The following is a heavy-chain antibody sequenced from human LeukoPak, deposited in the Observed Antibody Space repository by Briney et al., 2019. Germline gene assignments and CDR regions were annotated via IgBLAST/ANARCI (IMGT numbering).Heavy chain of an antibody. D-gene: IGHD3-10*01. V-gene: IGHV1-18*01. CDR2: ISAYNGNT. CDR3: ARGAYYYGSGSSPFDY. CDR1: GYTFTSYG. Sequence: ASVKVSCKASGYTFTSYGISWVRQAPGQGLEWMGWISAYNGNTNYAQKLQGRVTKTTDTSTSTAYMELRSLRSDDTAVYYCARGAYYYGSGSSPFDYWGQGTLVTVSS. J-gene: IGHJ4*02.